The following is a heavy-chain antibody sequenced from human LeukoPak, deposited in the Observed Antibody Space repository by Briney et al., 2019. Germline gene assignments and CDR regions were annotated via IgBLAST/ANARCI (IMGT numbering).Heavy chain of an antibody. CDR1: GGTFSSYA. CDR2: IIPIFGTA. D-gene: IGHD2-15*01. Sequence: ASVKVSCKASGGTFSSYAISWVRQAPGQGLEWMGGIIPIFGTANYAQKFQGRVTITADESTSTAYMELSSLRSEDTAVYYCARDKYCSGGSCYPVFDYWGQGTLVTVSS. CDR3: ARDKYCSGGSCYPVFDY. J-gene: IGHJ4*02. V-gene: IGHV1-69*13.